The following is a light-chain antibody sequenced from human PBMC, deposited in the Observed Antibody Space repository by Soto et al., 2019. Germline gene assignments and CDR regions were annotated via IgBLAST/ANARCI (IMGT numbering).Light chain of an antibody. CDR3: HSYDSSLSGYVV. CDR1: SSNIGAGYD. V-gene: IGLV1-40*01. Sequence: QSVLTQPPSVSGAPGQRVTISCTGSSSNIGAGYDVHWYQQLPGTAPKLLIYGNSNRPSGVPDRFSGSKSGTSASLAITGLQPEDEADYYCHSYDSSLSGYVVLGGGTKLTVL. J-gene: IGLJ2*01. CDR2: GNS.